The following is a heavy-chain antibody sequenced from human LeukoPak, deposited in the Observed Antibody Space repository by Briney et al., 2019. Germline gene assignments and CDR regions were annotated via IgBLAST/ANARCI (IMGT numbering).Heavy chain of an antibody. J-gene: IGHJ4*02. V-gene: IGHV5-51*01. Sequence: GESLKISCKGSGYSFTSYWIGWVRQMPGKGLEWMGFIYPGDSDTRYSPSFQGQVTISADKSISTAYLQWSSLKASDTAMYYCASTLSYSGYDKTFDYWGQGTLVTVSS. CDR1: GYSFTSYW. CDR3: ASTLSYSGYDKTFDY. D-gene: IGHD5-12*01. CDR2: IYPGDSDT.